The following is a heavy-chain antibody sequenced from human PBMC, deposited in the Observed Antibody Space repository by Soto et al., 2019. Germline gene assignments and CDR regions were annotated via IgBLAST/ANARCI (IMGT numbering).Heavy chain of an antibody. CDR2: ISYDGSNK. CDR1: GFTFSSYG. D-gene: IGHD4-17*01. Sequence: QVQLVESGGGVVQPGRSLRLSCAASGFTFSSYGMHWVRQAPGKGLEWVAVISYDGSNKYYADSVKGRFTISRDNSKNTLYLQMNSLRAEDTAVYYCAKDTTTVVTLDYFDYWGQGTLVTVSS. J-gene: IGHJ4*02. CDR3: AKDTTTVVTLDYFDY. V-gene: IGHV3-30*18.